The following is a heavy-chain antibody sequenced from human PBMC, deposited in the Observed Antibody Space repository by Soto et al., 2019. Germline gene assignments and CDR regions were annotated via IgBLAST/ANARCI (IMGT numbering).Heavy chain of an antibody. V-gene: IGHV1-69*01. D-gene: IGHD6-13*01. CDR2: ISPSCGTA. J-gene: IGHJ6*02. CDR3: ARAAIAAAEPYYYYGMDD. Sequence: QVQLLQSGAEVKKPGPSLKVSCKASGGTFSSYAISWVRQAPRQGLEWRGGISPSCGTANYAQKFQGRGTITPDESTSTAYMELSSLGSEDTAVYYCARAAIAAAEPYYYYGMDDWGQGTTVTVSS. CDR1: GGTFSSYA.